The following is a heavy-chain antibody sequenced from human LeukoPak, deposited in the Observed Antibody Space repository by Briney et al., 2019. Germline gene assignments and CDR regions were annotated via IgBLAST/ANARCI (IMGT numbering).Heavy chain of an antibody. V-gene: IGHV1-2*02. CDR2: INPNSGDT. CDR1: GYTFTGYH. Sequence: ASVKVSCKASGYTFTGYHMHWVRQAPGQGLEWMGWINPNSGDTNYAQKFQGGVTMTRDTSISTAYMELSRLKSDDTAVYYCARAPGSSYYGMDVWGQGTTVTVSS. J-gene: IGHJ6*02. CDR3: ARAPGSSYYGMDV.